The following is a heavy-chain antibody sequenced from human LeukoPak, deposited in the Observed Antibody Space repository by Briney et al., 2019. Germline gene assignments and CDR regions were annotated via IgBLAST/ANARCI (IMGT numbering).Heavy chain of an antibody. CDR2: ISGDGGST. V-gene: IGHV3-43*02. CDR3: AKDILPYYYDSSGYSPLDY. D-gene: IGHD3-22*01. J-gene: IGHJ4*02. CDR1: GFTFDDYA. Sequence: PGGSLRLSCAASGFTFDDYAMHWVRQAPGKGLEWVSLISGDGGSTYYADSVKGRFTISRDNSKNSLYLQMNSLRTEDTALYYCAKDILPYYYDSSGYSPLDYWGQGTLVTVSS.